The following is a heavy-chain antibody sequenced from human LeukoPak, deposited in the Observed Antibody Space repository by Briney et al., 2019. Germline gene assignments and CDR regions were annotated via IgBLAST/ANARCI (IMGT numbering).Heavy chain of an antibody. CDR2: ISGSGGST. CDR3: AKETYSSGWYPYFDC. J-gene: IGHJ4*02. D-gene: IGHD6-19*01. CDR1: GFTFSSYA. Sequence: PGGSLRLSCVASGFTFSSYAMSWVRQAPGKGLEWVSGISGSGGSTYYADSVKGRFTISRDNSKNTLFLQMNSLRAEDTAVYYCAKETYSSGWYPYFDCWGQGTLVTVS. V-gene: IGHV3-23*01.